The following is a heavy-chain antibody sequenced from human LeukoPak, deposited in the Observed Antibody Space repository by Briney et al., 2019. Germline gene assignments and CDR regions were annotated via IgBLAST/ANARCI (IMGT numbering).Heavy chain of an antibody. CDR3: ARLGATVYYFDY. V-gene: IGHV4-59*12. CDR1: GGSISSYY. Sequence: PSETLSLTCTVSGGSISSYYWSWIRQPPGKGLEWIGYIYYSGSTNYNPSLKSRVTISVDTSKNQFSLKLSSVTAADTAVYYCARLGATVYYFDYWGQGTLVTVSS. D-gene: IGHD1-26*01. J-gene: IGHJ4*02. CDR2: IYYSGST.